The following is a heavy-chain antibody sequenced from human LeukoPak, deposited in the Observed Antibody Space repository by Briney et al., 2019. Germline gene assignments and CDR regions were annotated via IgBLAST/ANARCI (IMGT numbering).Heavy chain of an antibody. CDR3: AIVGVSNYPYNWFDP. J-gene: IGHJ5*02. Sequence: ASVKVSCKASGYTFTSYYMHWVRQAPGQGLEWMGIINPSGGSTSYAQKFQGRVTMTRDTSTSTVYMELSSLRSEDTAVYYCAIVGVSNYPYNWFDPWGQGTLVTVSS. D-gene: IGHD4-11*01. CDR1: GYTFTSYY. V-gene: IGHV1-46*01. CDR2: INPSGGST.